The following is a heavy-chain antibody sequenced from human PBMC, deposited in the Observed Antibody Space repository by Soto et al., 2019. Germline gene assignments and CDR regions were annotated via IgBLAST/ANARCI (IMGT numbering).Heavy chain of an antibody. J-gene: IGHJ4*02. V-gene: IGHV3-73*01. CDR3: TRPGYSSGWSDY. D-gene: IGHD6-19*01. CDR2: IRSKGNSYAT. Sequence: PGGSLRLSCVASGFTFSASAIHWVRQASGKGLEWVGRIRSKGNSYATAYGASVTGRFTISREDSKNTAYLQMDSLKTEDTAVYYCTRPGYSSGWSDYWGQGTLVTVSS. CDR1: GFTFSASA.